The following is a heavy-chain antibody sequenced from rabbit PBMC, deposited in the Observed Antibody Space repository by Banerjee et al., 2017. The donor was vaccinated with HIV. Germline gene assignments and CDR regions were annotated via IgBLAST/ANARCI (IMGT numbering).Heavy chain of an antibody. CDR1: GFDFSSYG. CDR3: ARDGGTTYYSGYFTL. CDR2: IAAGSTGNT. Sequence: QSLEESGGDLVKPGASLTLTCTASGFDFSSYGGGGVRPAPGKGLEWIACIAAGSTGNTYYASWAKGRFTISKTSSTTVTLQMTSLTVADTATYFCARDGGTTYYSGYFTLWGPGTLVTVS. J-gene: IGHJ4*01. V-gene: IGHV1S40*01. D-gene: IGHD8-1*01.